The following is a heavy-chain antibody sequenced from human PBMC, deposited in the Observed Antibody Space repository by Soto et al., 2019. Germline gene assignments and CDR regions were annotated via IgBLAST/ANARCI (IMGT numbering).Heavy chain of an antibody. CDR3: ARDWAVAGTNNWFDP. V-gene: IGHV1-18*01. CDR1: GYTFTSYG. CDR2: ISTYNGNT. J-gene: IGHJ5*02. Sequence: GASVKVSCKASGYTFTSYGISWVRQAPGQGLERMGWISTYNGNTNYAQKLQGRVTMTTDTSTSTAYMELRSLRSDDTAVYYCARDWAVAGTNNWFDPWGQGTLVTVSS. D-gene: IGHD6-19*01.